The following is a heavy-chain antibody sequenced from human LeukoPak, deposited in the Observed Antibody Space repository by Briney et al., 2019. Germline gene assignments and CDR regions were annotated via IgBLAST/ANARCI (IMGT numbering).Heavy chain of an antibody. D-gene: IGHD2-15*01. Sequence: GASVKVSCKASGGTFSTYAISWVRQAPGQGLEWMGRIIPILGIANYAQKFQDRVTITADKSTSTAYMELSSLRSKDTAVYYCARDDIVVVVAAQFDALDIWGQGTMVTVSS. CDR3: ARDDIVVVVAAQFDALDI. CDR2: IIPILGIA. J-gene: IGHJ3*02. V-gene: IGHV1-69*04. CDR1: GGTFSTYA.